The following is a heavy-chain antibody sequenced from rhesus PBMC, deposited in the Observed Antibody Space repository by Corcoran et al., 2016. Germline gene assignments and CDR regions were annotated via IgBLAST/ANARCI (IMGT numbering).Heavy chain of an antibody. D-gene: IGHD2-39*01. CDR3: TRDRSVLRPYGLDS. V-gene: IGHV1-1*01. CDR1: GYTFTSYY. J-gene: IGHJ6*01. Sequence: QVQLVQSGAEIKQPGASVKLSCKASGYTFTSYYMHWVTKAPVQGLEWIGLISPYNGNKHYAQNFQGRVTITTDTSTSTGYMELSSLRSEDTAVYYCTRDRSVLRPYGLDSWGQGVVVTVSS. CDR2: ISPYNGNK.